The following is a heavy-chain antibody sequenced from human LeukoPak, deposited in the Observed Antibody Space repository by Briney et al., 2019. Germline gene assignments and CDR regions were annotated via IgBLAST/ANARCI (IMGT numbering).Heavy chain of an antibody. CDR1: GYSIISEYC. CDR3: ARATPGGLLYFGV. Sequence: TSETLSLTCTLSGYSIISEYCWGWIRQPPGKGLEWIGCVHHSGSTYYNPSLKSRVTMSLDTSKSQFSLHLRSATAADTAVYYCARATPGGLLYFGVGGQGTLVTVSS. D-gene: IGHD3-10*01. V-gene: IGHV4-38-2*02. J-gene: IGHJ4*02. CDR2: VHHSGST.